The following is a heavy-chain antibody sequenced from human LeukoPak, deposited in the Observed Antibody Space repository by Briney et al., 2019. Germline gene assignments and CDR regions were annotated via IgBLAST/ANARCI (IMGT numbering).Heavy chain of an antibody. Sequence: GGSLRLSCETSGFTLKNYWMSWLRRAPGKGLEWVSRSKYDGSTAMYAESVKGRFTISRDNARGTLYLQMNSLRVDDTAVYYCAKADWFDPCGRGILVTVSS. J-gene: IGHJ5*02. V-gene: IGHV3-74*03. CDR3: AKADWFDP. CDR2: SKYDGSTA. CDR1: GFTLKNYW.